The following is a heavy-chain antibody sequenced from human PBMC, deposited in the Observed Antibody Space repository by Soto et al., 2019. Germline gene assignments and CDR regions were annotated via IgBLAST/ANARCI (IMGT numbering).Heavy chain of an antibody. CDR3: ARVGGYSYGPYYYYYGMDV. J-gene: IGHJ6*02. V-gene: IGHV1-69*01. D-gene: IGHD5-18*01. Sequence: QVQLVQSGAEVKKPGSSVKVSCKASGGTFSGYAISWVRQAPGQGLEWMGGIIPIFGTANYAQKFQGRVTITADESTSTAYMELSSLRSEDTAVYYCARVGGYSYGPYYYYYGMDVWGQGTTVTVSS. CDR2: IIPIFGTA. CDR1: GGTFSGYA.